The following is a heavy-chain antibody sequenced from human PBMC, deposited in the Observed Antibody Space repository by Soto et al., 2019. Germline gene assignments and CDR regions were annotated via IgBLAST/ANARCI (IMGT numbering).Heavy chain of an antibody. J-gene: IGHJ6*02. V-gene: IGHV4-39*01. CDR3: ARQPPDYYDSSGYYYGMDV. Sequence: PSETLSLTCTVAGGSISSSSYYWGWIRQPPGKGLEWIGSIYYSGSTCYNPSLKSRVTISVDTSKNQFSLKLSSVIAADTAVYYCARQPPDYYDSSGYYYGMDVWGQGTTVTVSS. CDR1: GGSISSSSYY. D-gene: IGHD3-22*01. CDR2: IYYSGST.